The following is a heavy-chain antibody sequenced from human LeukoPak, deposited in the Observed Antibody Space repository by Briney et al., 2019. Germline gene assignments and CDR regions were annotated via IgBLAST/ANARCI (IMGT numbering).Heavy chain of an antibody. Sequence: ASVKVSCKASGYTFTGYYMHWVRQAPGQGLEWMGLINPNSGGTNYAQKFQGRVTMTRDTSISTAYMELSRLRSDDTAVYYCARDFYVDTALLTAYWGQGTLVTVSS. V-gene: IGHV1-2*02. D-gene: IGHD5-18*01. CDR2: INPNSGGT. CDR1: GYTFTGYY. CDR3: ARDFYVDTALLTAY. J-gene: IGHJ4*02.